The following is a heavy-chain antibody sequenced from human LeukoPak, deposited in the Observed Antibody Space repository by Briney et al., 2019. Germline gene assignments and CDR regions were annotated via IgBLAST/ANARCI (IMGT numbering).Heavy chain of an antibody. D-gene: IGHD2-8*01. CDR2: IYYSGST. V-gene: IGHV4-31*03. CDR1: GGSISSGGYY. J-gene: IGHJ4*02. Sequence: PSETLSLTCTVSGGSISSGGYYWSWIRQHPGKGLEWIGYIYYSGSTYYNPSLKSRVTISVDTSKNQFSLKLSSVTAADTAVYYCARGDIVLMVYAKDYWGQGTLVTVSS. CDR3: ARGDIVLMVYAKDY.